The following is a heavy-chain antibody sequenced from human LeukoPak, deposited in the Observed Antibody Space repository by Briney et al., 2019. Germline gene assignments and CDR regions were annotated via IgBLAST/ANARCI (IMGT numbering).Heavy chain of an antibody. D-gene: IGHD5-12*01. CDR1: GYTFTGYY. Sequence: ASVKVSCKASGYTFTGYYMHWLRQAPGQGLEWMGWINPNSGGTNYAQKFQGRVTMTRDTSISTAYMELSRRRSDDTAVYYCARALDIVATAYGYWGQGTLVTVSS. CDR3: ARALDIVATAYGY. V-gene: IGHV1-2*02. CDR2: INPNSGGT. J-gene: IGHJ4*02.